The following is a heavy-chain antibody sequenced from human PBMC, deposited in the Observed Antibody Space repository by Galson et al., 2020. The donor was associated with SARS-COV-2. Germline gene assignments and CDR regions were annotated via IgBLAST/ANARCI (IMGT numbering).Heavy chain of an antibody. Sequence: GGFLRLSCAASGFTFRSYGMHWVSQAPCKGLEWVAALWYDGSNKYYADSVKGRFTIPRDNSKNTLYLQMNSLRAEDTAVYYCAKDAVCTNGVCSNYDYYGMDVWGQGTTVTVSS. V-gene: IGHV3-33*06. CDR1: GFTFRSYG. J-gene: IGHJ6*02. CDR3: AKDAVCTNGVCSNYDYYGMDV. CDR2: LWYDGSNK. D-gene: IGHD2-8*01.